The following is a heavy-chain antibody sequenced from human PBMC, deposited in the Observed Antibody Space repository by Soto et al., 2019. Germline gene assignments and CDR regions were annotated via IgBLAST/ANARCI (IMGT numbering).Heavy chain of an antibody. CDR3: ARGLWFGEFVRY. J-gene: IGHJ4*02. V-gene: IGHV3-53*01. CDR1: GFTVSSNY. D-gene: IGHD3-10*01. Sequence: GGSLRLSCAASGFTVSSNYMSWVRQAPGKGLEWVSVIYSGGSTYYADSVEGRFTISRDNSKNTLYLQMNSLRAEDTAVYYCARGLWFGEFVRYWRQRTLVTVSS. CDR2: IYSGGST.